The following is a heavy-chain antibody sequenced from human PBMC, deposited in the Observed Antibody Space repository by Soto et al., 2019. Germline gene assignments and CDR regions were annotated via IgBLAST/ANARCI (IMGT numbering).Heavy chain of an antibody. CDR2: IWLDGSER. CDR1: GFMFGTSG. D-gene: IGHD1-1*01. V-gene: IGHV3-33*01. J-gene: IGHJ5*01. CDR3: ARDASGTTSFLAS. Sequence: QVQLVESGGGVVQPGRSLSLSCEASGFMFGTSGMHWVRQAPGKGLEWVSGIWLDGSERYYSDSVKGRFTISRDNSKNTLFMQMNSLRVEDTAVYFWARDASGTTSFLASWGQGTLVTVSS.